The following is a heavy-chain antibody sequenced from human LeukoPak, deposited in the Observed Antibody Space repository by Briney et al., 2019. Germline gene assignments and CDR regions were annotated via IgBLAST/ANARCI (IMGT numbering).Heavy chain of an antibody. CDR3: AKPGATSYYGMDV. J-gene: IGHJ6*02. CDR2: ISSSSSYI. V-gene: IGHV3-21*04. CDR1: GFTFSSYS. Sequence: GRSLRLSCAASGFTFSSYSMNWVRQAPGKGLEWVSSISSSSSYIYYADSVKGRFTISRDNSKNTLYLQMNSLRAEDTAVYYCAKPGATSYYGMDVWGQGTTVTVSS. D-gene: IGHD1-26*01.